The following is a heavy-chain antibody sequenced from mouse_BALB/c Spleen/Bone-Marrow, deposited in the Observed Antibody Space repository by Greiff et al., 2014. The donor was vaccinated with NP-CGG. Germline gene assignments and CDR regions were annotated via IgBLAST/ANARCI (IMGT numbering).Heavy chain of an antibody. CDR2: INPSSGYT. V-gene: IGHV1-4*01. CDR3: ARCYYGSSNAMDY. D-gene: IGHD1-1*01. Sequence: VQLQQSGAELARPGASVKMSCKASGYTFTSYTMHWVKQRPGQGLEWIGYINPSSGYTNYNQKFKDKATLTADKSSSTAYMQLSSLTSEDSAVYYCARCYYGSSNAMDYWGQGTSATVSS. J-gene: IGHJ4*01. CDR1: GYTFTSYT.